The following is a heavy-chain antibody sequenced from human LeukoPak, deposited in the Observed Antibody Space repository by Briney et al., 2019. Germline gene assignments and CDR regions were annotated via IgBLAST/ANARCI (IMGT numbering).Heavy chain of an antibody. D-gene: IGHD3-10*01. Sequence: PSETLSLTCAVYGGSFSGYYWSWIRQPPGKGLEWIGEINHSGSANYNPSLKSRVTISVDTSKNQFSLKLSSVTAAGTAVYYCARGGVRGVISYWGQGTLVTVSS. J-gene: IGHJ4*02. CDR2: INHSGSA. CDR1: GGSFSGYY. V-gene: IGHV4-34*01. CDR3: ARGGVRGVISY.